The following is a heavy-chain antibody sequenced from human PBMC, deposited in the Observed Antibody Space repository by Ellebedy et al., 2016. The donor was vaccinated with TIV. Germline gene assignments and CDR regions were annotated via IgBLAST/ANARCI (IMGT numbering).Heavy chain of an antibody. CDR2: IYYSGTT. V-gene: IGHV4-30-4*01. CDR3: ASSPSGYEIPY. J-gene: IGHJ4*02. CDR1: GGSINSGDYY. Sequence: SETLSLTXSVSGGSINSGDYYWSWIRQPPGKGLEWLGYIYYSGTTYYNTSLKSRITISVDTSKNQFSLRLSSVTAADTAVYFCASSPSGYEIPYWGQGTLVTVSS. D-gene: IGHD5-12*01.